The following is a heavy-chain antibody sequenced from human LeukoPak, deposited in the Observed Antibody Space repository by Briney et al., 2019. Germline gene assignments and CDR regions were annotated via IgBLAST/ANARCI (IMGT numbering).Heavy chain of an antibody. J-gene: IGHJ4*02. D-gene: IGHD3-22*01. CDR2: INHSGST. V-gene: IGHV4-34*01. CDR1: GGSFSGYY. Sequence: PSETLSLTCAVYGGSFSGYYWSWIHQPPGKGLEWIGEINHSGSTNYNPSLKSRVTISVDTSKNQFSLKLSSVTAADTAVYYCARGRGYYDSSGYHPLRYWGQGTLVTVSS. CDR3: ARGRGYYDSSGYHPLRY.